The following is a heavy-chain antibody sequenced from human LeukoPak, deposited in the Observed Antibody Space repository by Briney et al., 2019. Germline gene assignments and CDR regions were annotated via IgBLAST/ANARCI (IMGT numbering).Heavy chain of an antibody. CDR2: ISWNSGSI. D-gene: IGHD3-3*01. CDR3: AKDYGYDFWSGYGY. J-gene: IGHJ4*02. CDR1: GFTFDDYA. Sequence: GGSVRLSCAASGFTFDDYAMHWVRQAPGKGLEWVSGISWNSGSIGYADSVKGRFTISRDNAKNSLYLQMNSLRAEDTALYYCAKDYGYDFWSGYGYWGQGTLVTVSS. V-gene: IGHV3-9*01.